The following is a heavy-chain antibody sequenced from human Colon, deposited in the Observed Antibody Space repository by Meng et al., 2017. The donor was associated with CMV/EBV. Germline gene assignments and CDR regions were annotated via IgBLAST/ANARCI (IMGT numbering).Heavy chain of an antibody. J-gene: IGHJ4*02. CDR3: AREKTPGHFDY. CDR1: GYTFTESY. CDR2: INPIGGGT. V-gene: IGHV1-46*01. D-gene: IGHD4-23*01. Sequence: SCKTSGYTFTESYLHWVRRAPGQGLEYMGIINPIGGGTNYAQSFQGRVTMTRNTSTTTVYMDLSSLRSEDTAVYFCAREKTPGHFDYWGQGTLVTVSS.